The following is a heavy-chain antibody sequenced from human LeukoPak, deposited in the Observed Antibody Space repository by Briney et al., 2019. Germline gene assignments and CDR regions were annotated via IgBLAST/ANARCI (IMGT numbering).Heavy chain of an antibody. CDR1: GFSLSTSGVG. Sequence: SGPTLVKPTQTLTLTCTFSGFSLSTSGVGVGWIRQPPGKALEWLALIYWNDDKRYSPSLKSRLTITKDTSKNQVVLTMTNMDPVDTATYYCAHRKELAANALNAFDIWGQGTMVTVSS. V-gene: IGHV2-5*01. D-gene: IGHD1-26*01. CDR2: IYWNDDK. CDR3: AHRKELAANALNAFDI. J-gene: IGHJ3*02.